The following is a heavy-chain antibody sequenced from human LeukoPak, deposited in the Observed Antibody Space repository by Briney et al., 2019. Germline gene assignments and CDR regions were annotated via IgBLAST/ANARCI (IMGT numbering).Heavy chain of an antibody. CDR3: TRLRIVGAIYYFDY. CDR1: GFTFSGSA. Sequence: GGSLRLSCAASGFTFSGSAMHWVRQASGKGLEWVGPIRSKANSYATAYAASVKGRFTISRDDSKNTAYLQMDSLKTEDTAVYYCTRLRIVGAIYYFDYWGQGTLVTVSS. V-gene: IGHV3-73*01. J-gene: IGHJ4*02. D-gene: IGHD1-26*01. CDR2: IRSKANSYAT.